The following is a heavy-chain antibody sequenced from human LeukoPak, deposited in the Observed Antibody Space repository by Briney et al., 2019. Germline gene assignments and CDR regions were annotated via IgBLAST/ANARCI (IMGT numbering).Heavy chain of an antibody. D-gene: IGHD4-17*01. J-gene: IGHJ4*02. Sequence: GGSLRLSCVASGFIFRNYWMSWVRQAPGKGLEWVANINHDGRDKNYVDSVKGRFTISRDNAKSSLYLQMSSLRVEDTAVYYCAITGGPTVTAFDLWGQGILVTVSS. V-gene: IGHV3-7*02. CDR1: GFIFRNYW. CDR2: INHDGRDK. CDR3: AITGGPTVTAFDL.